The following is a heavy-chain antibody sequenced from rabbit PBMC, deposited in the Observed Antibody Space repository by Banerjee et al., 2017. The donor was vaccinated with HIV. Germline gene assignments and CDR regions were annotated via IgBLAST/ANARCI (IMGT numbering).Heavy chain of an antibody. D-gene: IGHD7-1*01. CDR2: IYTGDGST. V-gene: IGHV1S47*01. CDR3: ARGDGAYAGYDGL. J-gene: IGHJ4*01. CDR1: GFDFSRHY. Sequence: QEQLKETGGGLVQPGGSLTLSCKASGFDFSRHYMSWVRQAPGKGLEWIGCIYTGDGSTYYASGVNGRFTISSDNAQNTVDLQMNSLTAVDRATYFCARGDGAYAGYDGLWGPGTLVTVS.